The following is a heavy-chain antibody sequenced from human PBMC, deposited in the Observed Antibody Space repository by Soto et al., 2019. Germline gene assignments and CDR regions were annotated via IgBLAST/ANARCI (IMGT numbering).Heavy chain of an antibody. Sequence: SETLSLTCAVSGVTISSGDYYWSWIRQPPGKGLEWIGSIYYSGSTYYNPSLKSRVTISVDTSKNQFSLKLSSVTAADTAVYYCARHAVHSGGFTDYWGQGTLVTAPQ. V-gene: IGHV4-39*01. D-gene: IGHD6-19*01. CDR3: ARHAVHSGGFTDY. J-gene: IGHJ4*02. CDR2: IYYSGST. CDR1: GVTISSGDYY.